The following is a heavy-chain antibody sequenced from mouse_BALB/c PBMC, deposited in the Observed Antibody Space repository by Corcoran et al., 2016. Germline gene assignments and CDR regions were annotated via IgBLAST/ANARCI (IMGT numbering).Heavy chain of an antibody. D-gene: IGHD6-1*01. Sequence: EVQLQQSGPELVKPGASVKISCKASGYTFTNYDMNWVKQKPGQGLEWIGYINPYNDGTNYNEKFKGKATLTVDKSSSTAYMELSSLTSEDSADYYCVRSADSSVYYYAMAYWGQGTLVTVS. CDR2: INPYNDGT. J-gene: IGHJ4*01. CDR1: GYTFTNYD. CDR3: VRSADSSVYYYAMAY. V-gene: IGHV1S136*01.